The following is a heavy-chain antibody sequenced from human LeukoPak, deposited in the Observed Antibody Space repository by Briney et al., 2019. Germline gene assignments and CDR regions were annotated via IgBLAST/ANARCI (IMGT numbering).Heavy chain of an antibody. D-gene: IGHD3-22*01. V-gene: IGHV1-2*02. CDR1: GYTFTAYY. Sequence: ASVKVSCKASGYTFTAYYIHWVRQAPGQGLEWMGWINPNSGGTNYAQKFQGRVTMTRDTSTSTVYMELSSLRSEDTAVYYCARGSGYYGNYFDYWGQGTLVTVSS. J-gene: IGHJ4*02. CDR2: INPNSGGT. CDR3: ARGSGYYGNYFDY.